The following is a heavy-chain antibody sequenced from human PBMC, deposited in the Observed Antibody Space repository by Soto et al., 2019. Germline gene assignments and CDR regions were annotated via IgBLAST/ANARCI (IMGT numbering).Heavy chain of an antibody. V-gene: IGHV3-53*01. CDR1: GVTVSSNY. Sequence: EVQLLESGGGLIQPGGSLRLSCAASGVTVSSNYMSWVRQAPGKGLEWVSVIYSGGCTYYADSVKGRFTISRDNSKNTLYLQMNSLRAEDTAVYYCPRDSFGDGYNGLSSWGQGTLVTVAS. CDR2: IYSGGCT. J-gene: IGHJ5*02. CDR3: PRDSFGDGYNGLSS. D-gene: IGHD5-12*01.